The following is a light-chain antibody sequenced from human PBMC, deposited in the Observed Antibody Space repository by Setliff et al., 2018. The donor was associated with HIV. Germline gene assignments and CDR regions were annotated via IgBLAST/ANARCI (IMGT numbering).Light chain of an antibody. CDR3: CSSTSSTTYV. J-gene: IGLJ1*01. CDR1: RSDIGTYDL. Sequence: QSALTQPASVSGSPGQSITLSCTGTRSDIGTYDLVSWYRQYPGKAPKLIIYEVNRRPAGVSDRLSGSNSGNTASLTISGLRAEDEPTYYCCSSTSSTTYVFGTGTKVTVL. V-gene: IGLV2-23*02. CDR2: EVN.